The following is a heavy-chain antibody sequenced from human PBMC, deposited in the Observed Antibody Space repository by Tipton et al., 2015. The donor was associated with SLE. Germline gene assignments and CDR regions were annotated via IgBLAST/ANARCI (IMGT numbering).Heavy chain of an antibody. D-gene: IGHD3-10*01. J-gene: IGHJ2*01. CDR3: ARDELVYFDL. CDR1: GGSISSYNW. Sequence: TLSLTCAVSGGSISSYNWWSWVRQPPGKGLEWIGYIYYSGSTNYNPSLKSRVTISVDTSKNQFSLKLSSVTAADTAVYYCARDELVYFDLWGRGTLVTLSS. V-gene: IGHV4-4*02. CDR2: IYYSGST.